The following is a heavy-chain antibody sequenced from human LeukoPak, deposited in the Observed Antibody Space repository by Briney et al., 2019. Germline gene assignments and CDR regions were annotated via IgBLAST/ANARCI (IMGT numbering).Heavy chain of an antibody. V-gene: IGHV1-18*01. J-gene: IGHJ5*02. CDR3: ARDHNYYDSSGYYYVHNWFDP. CDR2: ISAYNGNT. CDR1: GYTFTSYG. D-gene: IGHD3-22*01. Sequence: ASVKVSCKASGYTFTSYGISWVRQAPGQGLEWMGWISAYNGNTNYAQKLQGRVTMTTDTSTSTAYMELRSLRSDDTAVYYCARDHNYYDSSGYYYVHNWFDPWGQGTLVTVSS.